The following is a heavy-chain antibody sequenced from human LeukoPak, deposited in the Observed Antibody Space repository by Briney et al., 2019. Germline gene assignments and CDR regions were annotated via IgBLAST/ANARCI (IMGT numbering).Heavy chain of an antibody. CDR3: ARDRKNLVGATSSSY. CDR2: INPNSGGT. D-gene: IGHD1-26*01. V-gene: IGHV1-2*06. Sequence: GASVKVSCKASGYTFTGYYIHWVRQAPGQGLEWMGRINPNSGGTNYAQKFQGRVTMTRDTSTSTAYMELRSLRSDDTAVYYCARDRKNLVGATSSSYWGQGTLVTVSS. CDR1: GYTFTGYY. J-gene: IGHJ4*02.